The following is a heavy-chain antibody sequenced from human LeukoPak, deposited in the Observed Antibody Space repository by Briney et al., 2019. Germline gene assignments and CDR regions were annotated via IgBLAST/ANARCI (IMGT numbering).Heavy chain of an antibody. CDR2: IISNLGTE. CDR3: ARALRHRRLMDATIEERWFEP. D-gene: IGHD2-8*01. Sequence: SVNVSCKACGRTHSSYSISGVRQAPGRGREGMGGIISNLGTENYAQKFRGRLTNNAHKHTNTAHVAANRQIYEDTAVYYCARALRHRRLMDATIEERWFEPWGEGTLVTVSS. CDR1: GRTHSSYS. V-gene: IGHV1-69*06. J-gene: IGHJ5*02.